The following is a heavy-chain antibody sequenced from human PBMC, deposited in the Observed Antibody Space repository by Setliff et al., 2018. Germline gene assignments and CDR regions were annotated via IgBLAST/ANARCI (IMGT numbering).Heavy chain of an antibody. Sequence: SETLSLTCIVSGGSISSATSYWNWIRQPAGKELEWIGRIYAIRSTNYNPSLKSRVTISLDTSNNQFSLKLSSVTAADTAVYYCARGSTMIQGVRLYYHGLDVWGQGTTVTSP. CDR3: ARGSTMIQGVRLYYHGLDV. CDR1: GGSISSATSY. V-gene: IGHV4-61*02. CDR2: IYAIRST. D-gene: IGHD3-10*01. J-gene: IGHJ6*02.